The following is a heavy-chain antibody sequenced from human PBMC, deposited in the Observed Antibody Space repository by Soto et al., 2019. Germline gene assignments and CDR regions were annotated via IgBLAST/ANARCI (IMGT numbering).Heavy chain of an antibody. CDR2: IDWDDDK. Sequence: ESRPTLVNPTQTLTLTCTFSGFSLSTSGMCVSWIRQPPGKALEWLARIDWDDDKYYSTSLKTRLTISKDTSKNQVVLTMTNMDPVDTATYYCARGQVGGAEYYYFYGMDVWGQGTTVTVS. CDR1: GFSLSTSGMC. V-gene: IGHV2-70*11. J-gene: IGHJ6*02. CDR3: ARGQVGGAEYYYFYGMDV. D-gene: IGHD3-16*01.